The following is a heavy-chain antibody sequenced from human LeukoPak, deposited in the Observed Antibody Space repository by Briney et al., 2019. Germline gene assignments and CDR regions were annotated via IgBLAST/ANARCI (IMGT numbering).Heavy chain of an antibody. CDR2: IYSGGST. D-gene: IGHD5-24*01. CDR3: ARDWGDGYKKYFDY. V-gene: IGHV3-66*01. Sequence: GGSLRLSCAASGFTVSSNYMSWVRQAPGKGLEWVSVIYSGGSTYYADSVKGRFTISRDNSKNTLYLQMNSLRDEDTAVYYCARDWGDGYKKYFDYWGQGSLVIVSS. CDR1: GFTVSSNY. J-gene: IGHJ4*02.